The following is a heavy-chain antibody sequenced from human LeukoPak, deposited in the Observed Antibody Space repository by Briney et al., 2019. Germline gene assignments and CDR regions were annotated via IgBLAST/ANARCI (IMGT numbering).Heavy chain of an antibody. CDR1: AFTFSDYR. CDR3: ARLDLYSTNWNYYYGMDV. J-gene: IGHJ6*02. V-gene: IGHV3-7*04. CDR2: IKQDGREK. Sequence: GWSLRLSCAASAFTFSDYRMSWVGQGPGFGLEGVAEIKQDGREKSYADSVKGRFTVSRDNAKNSLYLQMNSLRAEDTAVYYCARLDLYSTNWNYYYGMDVWGQGTTVTVSS. D-gene: IGHD2-2*01.